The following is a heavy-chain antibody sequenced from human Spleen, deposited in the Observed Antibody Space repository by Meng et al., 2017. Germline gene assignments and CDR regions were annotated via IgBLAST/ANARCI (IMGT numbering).Heavy chain of an antibody. CDR2: ISYSGST. CDR1: GGSVSSGSYY. V-gene: IGHV4-61*01. D-gene: IGHD3-22*01. Sequence: SETLSLTCTVSGGSVSSGSYYWSWIRQPPGKGLEWIGYISYSGSTNYNPSLKSRVTISVDTSKNQFSLKLSSVTAADTAVYYCAATTYYYDSSGYNYYYGMDVWGQGTTVTVSS. CDR3: AATTYYYDSSGYNYYYGMDV. J-gene: IGHJ6*02.